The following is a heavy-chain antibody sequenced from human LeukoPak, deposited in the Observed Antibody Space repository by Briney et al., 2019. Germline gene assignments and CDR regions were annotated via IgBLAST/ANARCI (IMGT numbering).Heavy chain of an antibody. V-gene: IGHV1-8*01. CDR1: GYTFTSYD. Sequence: ASVKVSCKASGYTFTSYDINWVRQATGQGLEWMGWMNPNSGNTGYAQKFQGRVTMTRNTSISTAYMELSSLRSEDTAVYYCARGLKGYSGYDYVEDYWGQGTLVTVSS. D-gene: IGHD5-12*01. J-gene: IGHJ4*02. CDR3: ARGLKGYSGYDYVEDY. CDR2: MNPNSGNT.